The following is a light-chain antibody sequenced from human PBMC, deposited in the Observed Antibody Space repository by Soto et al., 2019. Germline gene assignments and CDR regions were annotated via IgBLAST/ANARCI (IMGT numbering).Light chain of an antibody. CDR2: GAS. CDR3: RQYDSSPLT. CDR1: QSVSSSF. Sequence: EIVLTQSPGTLSLSPGERATLSCRASQSVSSSFLAWYQQKPGQAPSLLIYGASSRATGIPDRFSGSGSGTDFTLTISRLEPEDFAVYYCRQYDSSPLTFGGGTKVEIK. V-gene: IGKV3-20*01. J-gene: IGKJ4*01.